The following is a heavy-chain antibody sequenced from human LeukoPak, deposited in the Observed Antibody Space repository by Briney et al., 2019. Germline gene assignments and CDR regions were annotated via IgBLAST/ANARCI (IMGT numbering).Heavy chain of an antibody. D-gene: IGHD3-3*01. CDR2: IYTSGST. Sequence: SQTLSLTCTVSGGSISSGSYYWSWIRQPAGKGLEWIGRIYTSGSTNYNPSLKSRVTISADTSKNQFSLKLSSVTAADTAVYYCASSTIFQYYWGQGTLVTVSS. CDR1: GGSISSGSYY. CDR3: ASSTIFQYY. J-gene: IGHJ4*02. V-gene: IGHV4-61*02.